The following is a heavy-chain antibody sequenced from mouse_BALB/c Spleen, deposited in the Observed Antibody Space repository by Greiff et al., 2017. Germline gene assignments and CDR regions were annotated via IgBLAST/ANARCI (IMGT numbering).Heavy chain of an antibody. J-gene: IGHJ3*01. Sequence: EVQLVESGGGLVQPKGSLKLSCAASGFTFNTYAMNWVRQAPGKGLEWVARIRSKSNNYATYYADSVKDRFTISRDDSQSMLYLQMNNLKTEDTAMYYCVRGGNPAWFAYWGQGTLVTVSA. D-gene: IGHD2-1*01. V-gene: IGHV10-1*02. CDR2: IRSKSNNYAT. CDR3: VRGGNPAWFAY. CDR1: GFTFNTYA.